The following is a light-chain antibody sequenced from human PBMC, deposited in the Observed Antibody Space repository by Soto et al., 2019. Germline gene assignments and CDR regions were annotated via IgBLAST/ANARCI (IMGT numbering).Light chain of an antibody. Sequence: QSVLTQPPSASGTPGQRVTISCSGSSSNIGSNYVYWYQQLPGTAPKLLIYRNNQRPSGVPDLFSGSKSGTSASLAISGLRSEDEADYYCATWDDGLSAYVFGTGTKVTVL. CDR3: ATWDDGLSAYV. V-gene: IGLV1-47*01. J-gene: IGLJ1*01. CDR1: SSNIGSNY. CDR2: RNN.